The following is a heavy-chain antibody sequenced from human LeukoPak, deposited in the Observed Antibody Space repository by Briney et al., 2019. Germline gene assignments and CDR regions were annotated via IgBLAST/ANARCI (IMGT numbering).Heavy chain of an antibody. CDR1: GFTFSSYS. CDR2: ISSSSLYI. CDR3: ARYSGDYEADY. V-gene: IGHV3-21*01. D-gene: IGHD4-17*01. J-gene: IGHJ4*02. Sequence: PGGSLRLSCPASGFTFSSYSMNWVRQAPGKGLEWVSSISSSSLYIYYADSVKGRFTISRDNAKTSLYLQMNSLRAEDTAVYYCARYSGDYEADYWGQGTLVTVSS.